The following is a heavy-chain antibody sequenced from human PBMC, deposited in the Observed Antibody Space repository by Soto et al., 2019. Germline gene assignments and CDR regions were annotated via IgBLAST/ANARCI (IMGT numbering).Heavy chain of an antibody. D-gene: IGHD4-17*01. CDR1: GGSISSYY. Sequence: ETLSLTCTVSGGSISSYYWSWIRQPPGKGLEWIGYIYYSGSTNYNPSLKSRVTISVDTSKNQFSLKLSSVTAADTAVYYCARLYYGDSYYYYYMDVWGKGTTVTVSS. CDR2: IYYSGST. J-gene: IGHJ6*03. V-gene: IGHV4-59*08. CDR3: ARLYYGDSYYYYYMDV.